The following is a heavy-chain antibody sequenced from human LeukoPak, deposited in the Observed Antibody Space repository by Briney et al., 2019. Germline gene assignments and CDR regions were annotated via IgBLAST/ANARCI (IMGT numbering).Heavy chain of an antibody. D-gene: IGHD2-2*01. CDR1: GFTFSSYS. V-gene: IGHV3-21*01. J-gene: IGHJ4*02. CDR2: ISSSSSYI. CDR3: ARDPYCSSTSCQTPGY. Sequence: GGSLRLSCAAPGFTFSSYSMNWVRQAPGKGLEWVSSISSSSSYIYYADSVKGRFTISRDNAKNSLYLQMNSLRAEDTAVYYCARDPYCSSTSCQTPGYWGQGTLVTVSS.